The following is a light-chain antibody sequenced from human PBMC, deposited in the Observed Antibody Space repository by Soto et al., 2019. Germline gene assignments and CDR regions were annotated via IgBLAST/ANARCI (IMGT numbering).Light chain of an antibody. CDR1: ESVNSAY. CDR2: GAS. CDR3: QQYGYSPWT. Sequence: EIVLTQSPGTLSLSPGERATLSCRASESVNSAYLAWYQHKPGQAPRLLIYGASSRATGVSDRFSGSGSGTDFTLTISRLEPADFVVYYCQQYGYSPWTFGQGTKVEIK. V-gene: IGKV3-20*01. J-gene: IGKJ1*01.